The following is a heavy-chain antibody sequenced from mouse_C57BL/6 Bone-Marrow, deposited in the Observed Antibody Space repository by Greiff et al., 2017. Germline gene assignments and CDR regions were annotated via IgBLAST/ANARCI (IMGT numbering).Heavy chain of an antibody. J-gene: IGHJ1*03. CDR3: ARPVVATWDWYFDV. CDR2: MHPNGGSP. CDR1: GYTFTNYW. D-gene: IGHD1-1*01. V-gene: IGHV1-64*01. Sequence: QVQLKQPGAELVKPGASVKLSCKASGYTFTNYWMHWVKQRPGQGLEWIGMMHPNGGSPDYNEKFKGKATLTADKSSSTAYMQLNSLTSEDSAVYFCARPVVATWDWYFDVWGTGTTVTVSS.